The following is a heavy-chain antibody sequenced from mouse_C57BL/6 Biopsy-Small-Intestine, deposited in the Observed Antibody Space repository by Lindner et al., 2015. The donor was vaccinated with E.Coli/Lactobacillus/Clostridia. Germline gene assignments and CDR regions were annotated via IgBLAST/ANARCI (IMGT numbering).Heavy chain of an antibody. D-gene: IGHD4-1*01. Sequence: VQLQESWTWPGKTFSDSVPHLFCHWLLHHQLITGTGSGNSQGINLSTWGTLSYSGSTYYNPSLKSRISITRDTSKNQYYLQLNSVTTEDTATYYCARSQLTVLMDYWGQGTSVTVSS. CDR1: LLHHQLIT. V-gene: IGHV3-8*01. J-gene: IGHJ4*01. CDR3: ARSQLTVLMDY. CDR2: LSYSGST.